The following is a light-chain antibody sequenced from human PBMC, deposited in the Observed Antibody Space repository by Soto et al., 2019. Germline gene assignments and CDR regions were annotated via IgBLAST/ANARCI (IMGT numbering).Light chain of an antibody. CDR2: DVT. J-gene: IGLJ1*01. CDR1: SSDVGGYDF. Sequence: QSALAQPRSVSGSPGQSVTLSCTGTSSDVGGYDFVSWYQQYPDKAPKLIIFDVTERTSGVPDRFSGSKSGNSASLTISGLQAEDEADYYCSSYAGSNNFKVFGTGTKVTVL. V-gene: IGLV2-11*01. CDR3: SSYAGSNNFKV.